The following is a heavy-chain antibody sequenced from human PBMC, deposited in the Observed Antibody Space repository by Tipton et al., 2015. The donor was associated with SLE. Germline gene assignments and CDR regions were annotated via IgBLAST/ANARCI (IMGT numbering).Heavy chain of an antibody. Sequence: LRLSCTVSGGSISSSPYFWGWIRQPPGKGLEWIGNIFYSGNTYYNPSLKSRVTMSVDTSKKQFSLKLSPVTAADTAVYYCARNSRCSSLYWGPGTLVTVSS. V-gene: IGHV4-39*07. CDR3: ARNSRCSSLY. D-gene: IGHD6-6*01. CDR1: GGSISSSPYF. J-gene: IGHJ4*02. CDR2: IFYSGNT.